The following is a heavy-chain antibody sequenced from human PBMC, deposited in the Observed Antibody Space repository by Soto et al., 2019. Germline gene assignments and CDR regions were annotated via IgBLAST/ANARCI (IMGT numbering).Heavy chain of an antibody. CDR3: ARTAAAGKYYYGVDV. D-gene: IGHD6-13*01. V-gene: IGHV5-51*01. CDR2: IYPGDSDT. J-gene: IGHJ6*02. Sequence: GESLKISCKGSGYSFTKYWIGWVRQMPGKGLEWMAIIYPGDSDTRYSPSFQGQVTISADKSISTAYLQWSSLKASDTAIYYCARTAAAGKYYYGVDVWGQGTTVTVSS. CDR1: GYSFTKYW.